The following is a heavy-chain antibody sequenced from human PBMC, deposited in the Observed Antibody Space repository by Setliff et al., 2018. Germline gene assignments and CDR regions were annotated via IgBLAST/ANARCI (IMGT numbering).Heavy chain of an antibody. V-gene: IGHV4-61*09. CDR3: ARDTSSDWAAWFDP. CDR2: IYTSGST. CDR1: GGSISSGSDY. Sequence: SETLSLTCSVSGGSISSGSDYWTWIRQPAGKGLEWIGHIYTSGSTNYNPSLKSRVTMSVDTSKNQFSLKLTSVTAADTAIYYCARDTSSDWAAWFDPWSQGILVTVS. D-gene: IGHD3-22*01. J-gene: IGHJ5*02.